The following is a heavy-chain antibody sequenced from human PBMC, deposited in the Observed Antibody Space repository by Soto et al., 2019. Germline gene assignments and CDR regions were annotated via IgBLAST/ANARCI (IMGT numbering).Heavy chain of an antibody. D-gene: IGHD2-2*01. CDR1: GFTFSSFA. CDR3: AKGVEPAAYYYGMDV. Sequence: HPGGSLRLSCAASGFTFSSFAMSWVRQAPGKGLEWVSAISGSGGSTYYADSVKGRFTISRDNSKNTLYLQMNSLRAEDTAVYYCAKGVEPAAYYYGMDVWGQGTTVTVSS. CDR2: ISGSGGST. J-gene: IGHJ6*02. V-gene: IGHV3-23*01.